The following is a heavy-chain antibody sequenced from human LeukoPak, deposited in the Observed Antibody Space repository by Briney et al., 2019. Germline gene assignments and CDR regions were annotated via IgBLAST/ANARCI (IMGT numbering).Heavy chain of an antibody. D-gene: IGHD3-3*01. CDR3: AKTLRDLEWLTDELHV. V-gene: IGHV3-23*01. Sequence: GGSLRLSCAASGFTFDNYAMSWVRQTPGKGLEWVSAIGGSGEDTSYADSMKGRFTVSRDNSKSTLYLQMNSLRAEDTAIYYCAKTLRDLEWLTDELHVWGQGTTVTVSS. CDR2: IGGSGEDT. CDR1: GFTFDNYA. J-gene: IGHJ6*02.